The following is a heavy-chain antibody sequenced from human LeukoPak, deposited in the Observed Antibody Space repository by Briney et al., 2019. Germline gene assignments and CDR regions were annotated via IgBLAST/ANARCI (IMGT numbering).Heavy chain of an antibody. CDR3: ANRPMFGELLYYFDY. CDR2: ISGSGGST. CDR1: GFTFSSYA. Sequence: PGGSVRLSCAASGFTFSSYAMSWVRQAPGKGLEWVSTISGSGGSTYYADSVKGRFTISRDNSKNTLYLQMNSLRAEDTAIYYCANRPMFGELLYYFDYWGQGTLVTVSS. D-gene: IGHD3-10*02. J-gene: IGHJ4*02. V-gene: IGHV3-23*01.